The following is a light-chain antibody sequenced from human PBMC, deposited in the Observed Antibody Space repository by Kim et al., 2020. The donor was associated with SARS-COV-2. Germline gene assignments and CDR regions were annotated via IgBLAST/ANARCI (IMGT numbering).Light chain of an antibody. J-gene: IGLJ2*01. Sequence: QSVLTQPPSVSGAPGQRVTISCTGSSSNIGSGYDVHWYQQLPGTAPKLLIFNDNNRPSGVPDRFSGSKSGTSASLAITGLQAEDEADYYCQSRDSSLSVVFGGGTKVTVL. CDR3: QSRDSSLSVV. V-gene: IGLV1-40*01. CDR1: SSNIGSGYD. CDR2: NDN.